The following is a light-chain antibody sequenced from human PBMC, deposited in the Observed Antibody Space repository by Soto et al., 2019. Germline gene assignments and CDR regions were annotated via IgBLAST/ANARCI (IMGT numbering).Light chain of an antibody. CDR1: SSDIGAYDY. J-gene: IGLJ1*01. CDR3: FSFTTTRTHV. CDR2: EVN. Sequence: QSVLTQPASLSWSPGQSITISCTGTSSDIGAYDYVSWFQQHPGKAPKLMISEVNNRPSGVSNRFSGSKSGNTAYLTISGLQVEDEAEYFCFSFTTTRTHVFGTGTKLTVL. V-gene: IGLV2-14*01.